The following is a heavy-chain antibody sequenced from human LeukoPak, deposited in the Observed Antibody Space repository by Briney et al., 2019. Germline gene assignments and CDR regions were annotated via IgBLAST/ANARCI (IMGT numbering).Heavy chain of an antibody. D-gene: IGHD3-10*01. CDR1: GFTVSSNY. V-gene: IGHV3-66*01. Sequence: GGSLRLSCAASGFTVSSNYMSWVRQAPGKGLEWVSVIYSDGRTYYADSVKARFTISRDNSKNMLYLQMNSVRAEDTAVYYCARVTFNYYGSGDAFDMWGQGTMVTVSS. CDR2: IYSDGRT. CDR3: ARVTFNYYGSGDAFDM. J-gene: IGHJ3*02.